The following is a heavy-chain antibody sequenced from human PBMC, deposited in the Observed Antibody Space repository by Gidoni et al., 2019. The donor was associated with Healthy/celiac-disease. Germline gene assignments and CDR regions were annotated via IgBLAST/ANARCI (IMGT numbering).Heavy chain of an antibody. CDR3: ARFRKIYCSSTSCYPYYYYGMDV. CDR1: GGSFSGYY. V-gene: IGHV4-34*01. J-gene: IGHJ6*02. CDR2: INHSGST. D-gene: IGHD2-2*01. Sequence: QVQLQQWGAGLLKPSETLSLTCAVYGGSFSGYYWSWNRQPPGKGLEWIWEINHSGSTNYNPSLKSRVTISVDTSKNQFSLKLSSVTAADTAVYYCARFRKIYCSSTSCYPYYYYGMDVWGQGTTVTVSS.